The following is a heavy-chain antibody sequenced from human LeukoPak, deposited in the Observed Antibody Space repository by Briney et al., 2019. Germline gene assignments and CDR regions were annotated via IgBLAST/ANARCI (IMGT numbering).Heavy chain of an antibody. CDR3: AKEGFWGVHPRYFDY. V-gene: IGHV3-7*01. CDR2: IKEDGSNK. D-gene: IGHD3-16*01. CDR1: GFTFSSYW. J-gene: IGHJ4*02. Sequence: GGSLRLSCAASGFTFSSYWMSWVRQAPGKGLEWVASIKEDGSNKYYADSVKGRFTISRDNSKNTLYLQMNSLRAEDTAVYYCAKEGFWGVHPRYFDYWGQGTLVTVSS.